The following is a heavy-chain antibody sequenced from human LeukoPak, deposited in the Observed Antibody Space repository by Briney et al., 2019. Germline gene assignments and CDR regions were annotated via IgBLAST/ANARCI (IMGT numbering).Heavy chain of an antibody. CDR3: ARGPNYQSLYNSYYFMNV. Sequence: SETLSLTCAVYGVSFSGYYWTWVRQPPGKGLEWIGEINHIGSTNCNPSLKNRVTISLDTSKNQFSVSLTSVTAADTAVYFCARGPNYQSLYNSYYFMNVWGKGTPVTVSS. CDR1: GVSFSGYY. CDR2: INHIGST. J-gene: IGHJ6*03. V-gene: IGHV4-34*01. D-gene: IGHD4/OR15-4a*01.